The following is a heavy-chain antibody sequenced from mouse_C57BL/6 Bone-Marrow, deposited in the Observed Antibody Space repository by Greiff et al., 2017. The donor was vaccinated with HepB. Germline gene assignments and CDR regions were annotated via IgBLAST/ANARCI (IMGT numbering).Heavy chain of an antibody. CDR2: ISSGGSYT. CDR1: GFTFSSYG. J-gene: IGHJ4*01. D-gene: IGHD2-1*01. V-gene: IGHV5-6*01. Sequence: EVNLVESGGDLVKPGGSLKLSCAASGFTFSSYGMSWVRQTPDKRLEWVATISSGGSYTYYPDSVKGRFTISRDNAKNTLYLQMSSLKSEDTAMYYCARQSLYPYAMDYWGQGTSVTVSS. CDR3: ARQSLYPYAMDY.